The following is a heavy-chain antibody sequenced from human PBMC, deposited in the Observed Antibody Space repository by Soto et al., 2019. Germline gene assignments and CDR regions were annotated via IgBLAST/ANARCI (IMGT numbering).Heavy chain of an antibody. J-gene: IGHJ2*01. V-gene: IGHV4-39*01. CDR2: IYYSGST. D-gene: IGHD2-15*01. Sequence: PSETLSLTCTVSGGSISSSSYYWGWIRQPPGKGLEWIGSIYYSGSTYYNPSLKSRVTISVDTSKNQFSLKLSSVTAADTAVYYCARGPLPPEEYCSGGSCYPTWYFDLWGRGTLVTVS. CDR3: ARGPLPPEEYCSGGSCYPTWYFDL. CDR1: GGSISSSSYY.